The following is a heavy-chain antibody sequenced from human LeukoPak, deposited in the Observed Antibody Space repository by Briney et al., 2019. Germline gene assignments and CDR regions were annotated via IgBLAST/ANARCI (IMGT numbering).Heavy chain of an antibody. Sequence: SETLSLTCTVSGGSMSSYYWSWIRQPPGKGLEWIGYIYYSGSTNYNPSLKSRVTISVDTSKNQFSLKLSSVTAADTAVYYCARLPITGTTAFDYWGQGTLVTVSS. V-gene: IGHV4-59*08. CDR2: IYYSGST. D-gene: IGHD1-20*01. J-gene: IGHJ4*02. CDR1: GGSMSSYY. CDR3: ARLPITGTTAFDY.